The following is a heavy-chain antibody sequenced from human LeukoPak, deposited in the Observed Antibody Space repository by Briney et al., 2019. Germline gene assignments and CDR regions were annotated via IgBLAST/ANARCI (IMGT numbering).Heavy chain of an antibody. CDR3: AREANGWSFFDY. V-gene: IGHV1-18*01. Sequence: GASVKVSCKASGYTFTSYGISWVRQAPGQGLEWMGWISAYNGNTNYAQKLQGRVTMTRDMSTSTVYMELSSLRSEDTAVYYCAREANGWSFFDYWGQGTLVTVSS. CDR2: ISAYNGNT. D-gene: IGHD6-19*01. CDR1: GYTFTSYG. J-gene: IGHJ4*02.